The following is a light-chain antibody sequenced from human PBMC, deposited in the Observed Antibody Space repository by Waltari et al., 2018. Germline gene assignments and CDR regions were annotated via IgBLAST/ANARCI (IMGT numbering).Light chain of an antibody. CDR1: TGAVTSGDY. CDR2: GAN. V-gene: IGLV7-43*01. CDR3: LLYYGGLWV. J-gene: IGLJ3*02. Sequence: QTVVTQEPSVTVSPGGTVTLTCASSTGAVTSGDYAHWFQQKPGQAPRSLIFGANNKYSWTPARFSGSLLGGKAALTLSGVQPEDEAEYYCLLYYGGLWVFGGGTKLTVL.